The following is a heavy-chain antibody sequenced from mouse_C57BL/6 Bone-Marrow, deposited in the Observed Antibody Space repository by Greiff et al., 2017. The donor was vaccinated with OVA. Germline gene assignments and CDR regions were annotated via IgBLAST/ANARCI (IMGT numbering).Heavy chain of an antibody. CDR2: ISSGSSTI. CDR1: GFTFSDYG. J-gene: IGHJ2*01. Sequence: EVHLVESGGGLVKPGGSLKLSCAASGFTFSDYGMHWVRQALEKGLEWVAYISSGSSTIYYADTVKGRFTISRDNAKNTLFLQMTSLRSEDTAMYYCAIHYFDYWGQGTTLTVSS. V-gene: IGHV5-17*01. CDR3: AIHYFDY.